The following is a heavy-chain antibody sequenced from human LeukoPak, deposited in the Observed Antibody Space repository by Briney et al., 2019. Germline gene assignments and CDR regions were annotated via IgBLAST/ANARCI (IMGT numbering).Heavy chain of an antibody. CDR1: GGSVSNSSYY. Sequence: SETLSLTCTVSGGSVSNSSYYWGWIRQPPGKGLEWIGSIYYSGTTYYNPSLKSRVTISVDKSKNQFSLKLSSVTAADTAVSYCARLSYYDFSYYMDVWGKGTTVTVSS. CDR3: ARLSYYDFSYYMDV. CDR2: IYYSGTT. V-gene: IGHV4-39*07. J-gene: IGHJ6*03. D-gene: IGHD3-3*01.